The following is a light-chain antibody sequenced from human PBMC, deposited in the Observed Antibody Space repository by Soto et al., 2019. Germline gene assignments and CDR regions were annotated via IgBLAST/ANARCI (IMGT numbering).Light chain of an antibody. V-gene: IGKV3-15*01. CDR2: DIS. CDR3: QQYNNWPS. J-gene: IGKJ1*01. CDR1: QTVSRN. Sequence: LVMTQSSATLSVSPGARATLACRASQTVSRNLAWYQQRPGQAPRLLIYDISNRAAGVPARFSGSGSETESTLTIRSLKSEDFAVYFCQQYNNWPSFGQGTKVDIK.